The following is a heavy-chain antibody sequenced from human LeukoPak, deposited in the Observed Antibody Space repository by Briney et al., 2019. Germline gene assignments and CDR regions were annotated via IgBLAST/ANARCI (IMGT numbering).Heavy chain of an antibody. CDR2: IYYSGST. Sequence: SETLSLTCTVSGGSISSYYWSWIRQPPGKGLEWIGYIYYSGSTNYNPSLKSRVTMSVDTSKNQFSLKLSSVTAADTAVYYCARRSGRDAFDIWGQGTMVTVSS. CDR1: GGSISSYY. V-gene: IGHV4-59*08. CDR3: ARRSGRDAFDI. D-gene: IGHD1-14*01. J-gene: IGHJ3*02.